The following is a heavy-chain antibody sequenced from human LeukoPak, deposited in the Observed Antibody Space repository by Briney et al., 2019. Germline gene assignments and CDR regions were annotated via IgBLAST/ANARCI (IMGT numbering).Heavy chain of an antibody. V-gene: IGHV3-23*01. D-gene: IGHD3-22*01. Sequence: GGSLRLSCAASGFTFSSYAMSWVRQAPGKGLEWVSAISGSGGSTYYADSVKGRFTISRDYSKNTLYLQMNSLRAEDTAVYYCAKAGPRYLYYYDSSDWGQGTLVTVSS. J-gene: IGHJ1*01. CDR3: AKAGPRYLYYYDSSD. CDR2: ISGSGGST. CDR1: GFTFSSYA.